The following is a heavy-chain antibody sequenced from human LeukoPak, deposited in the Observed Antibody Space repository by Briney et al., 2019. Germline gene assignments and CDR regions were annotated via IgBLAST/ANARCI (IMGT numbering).Heavy chain of an antibody. D-gene: IGHD6-19*01. CDR3: ASLSSGRTRSFDY. Sequence: ASVKVSCKASGYTSTGYYMHWVRQAPGQGLEWMGWINPNSGGTNYAQKFQGRVTMTRDTSISTAYMELSRLRSDDTAVYYCASLSSGRTRSFDYWGQGTLVTVSS. J-gene: IGHJ4*02. CDR1: GYTSTGYY. V-gene: IGHV1-2*02. CDR2: INPNSGGT.